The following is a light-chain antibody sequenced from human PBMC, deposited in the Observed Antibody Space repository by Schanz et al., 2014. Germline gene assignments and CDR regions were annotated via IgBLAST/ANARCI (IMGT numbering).Light chain of an antibody. CDR1: GSDVGGYNY. J-gene: IGLJ2*01. V-gene: IGLV2-14*01. Sequence: QSALTQPASVSGSPGQSITISCTGTGSDVGGYNYVSWYQQHPGKAPKLMIYDVSKRPSGVPDRFSGSKSGNTASLTISGHQGEYEADYYCSSYTRSSPVVFGGGTKLTVL. CDR3: SSYTRSSPVV. CDR2: DVS.